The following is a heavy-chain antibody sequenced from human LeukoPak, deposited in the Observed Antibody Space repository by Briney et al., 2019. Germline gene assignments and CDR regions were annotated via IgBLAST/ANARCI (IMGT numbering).Heavy chain of an antibody. CDR2: VNPNSGDT. V-gene: IGHV1-2*02. J-gene: IGHJ3*02. Sequence: ASVKVSCKASGSTFTGYYMHWVRQAPGQGLEWMGWVNPNSGDTNYAQKLQGRVIMTTDTSTSTAYMEPRSLRSDDTAVYYCARVSGSGRYDAFYIWGQGTMVTVSS. CDR3: ARVSGSGRYDAFYI. D-gene: IGHD3-10*01. CDR1: GSTFTGYY.